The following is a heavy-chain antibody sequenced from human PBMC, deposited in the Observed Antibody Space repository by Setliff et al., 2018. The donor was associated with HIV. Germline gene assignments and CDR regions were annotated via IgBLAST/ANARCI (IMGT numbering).Heavy chain of an antibody. Sequence: SETLSLTCTVSGGSISSYYWSWIRQPPGKGLEWIGYIYTSGSTNYNPSLQDRLTISIDTSRSLFSLTLRSVTAADTGVYYCARHKVLLFSWVAFDVWGLGTLVTVSS. CDR2: IYTSGST. D-gene: IGHD3-16*01. J-gene: IGHJ3*01. V-gene: IGHV4-4*08. CDR3: ARHKVLLFSWVAFDV. CDR1: GGSISSYY.